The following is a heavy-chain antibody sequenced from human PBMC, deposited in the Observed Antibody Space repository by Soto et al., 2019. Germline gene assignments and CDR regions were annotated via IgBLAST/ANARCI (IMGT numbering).Heavy chain of an antibody. Sequence: SETLSLTCTVSGGSISSYYWSWIRQPPGKGLEWIGYIYYSGSAKYNPSLKSRVTISVDTSKNQFSLKLSSVTAADTAVYYCARQRGSGGDCHFDYWGQGTLVTVSS. CDR1: GGSISSYY. D-gene: IGHD2-21*02. V-gene: IGHV4-59*08. CDR3: ARQRGSGGDCHFDY. J-gene: IGHJ4*02. CDR2: IYYSGSA.